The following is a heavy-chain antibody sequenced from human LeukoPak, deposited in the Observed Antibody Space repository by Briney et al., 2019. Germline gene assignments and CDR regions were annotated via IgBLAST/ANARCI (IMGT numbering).Heavy chain of an antibody. Sequence: GGSLRLSCAASGFTFSSSWMTWVRQVPGKGLEWVAHIKDDGTEKYYVDSVKGRFTISKDNAKNSVYLQMNSLRGEDTAVYYCARHGGAYQYGDYWGQGTRVTVSS. J-gene: IGHJ4*02. CDR3: ARHGGAYQYGDY. CDR1: GFTFSSSW. CDR2: IKDDGTEK. D-gene: IGHD4-23*01. V-gene: IGHV3-7*05.